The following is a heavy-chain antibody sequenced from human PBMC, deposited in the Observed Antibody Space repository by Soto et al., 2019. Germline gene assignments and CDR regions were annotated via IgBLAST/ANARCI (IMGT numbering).Heavy chain of an antibody. J-gene: IGHJ6*02. V-gene: IGHV5-10-1*01. CDR3: ARSKWFGDGMDV. D-gene: IGHD3-10*01. Sequence: XESLNISCKGSGYSFINYWITWVRQMPGKGLEWMGRIDPSDSSSYSYTNYSPSFQGHVTISADKSMGTAYLQWSSLKASDTAMYYCARSKWFGDGMDVWGQGTTVTVSS. CDR1: GYSFINYW. CDR2: IDPSDSSSYSYT.